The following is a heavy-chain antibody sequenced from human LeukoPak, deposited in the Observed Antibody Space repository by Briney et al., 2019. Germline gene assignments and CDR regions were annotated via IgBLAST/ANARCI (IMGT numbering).Heavy chain of an antibody. CDR2: IYSGGST. J-gene: IGHJ6*02. D-gene: IGHD3-10*01. V-gene: IGHV3-66*01. CDR1: GFTVSSNY. Sequence: GGSLRLSCAASGFTVSSNYMSWVRQAPGKGLEWVSVIYSGGSTYYADSVKGRFTISRDNSKNTRYLQMNSLRAEDTAVYYCARVRADYYGSGSYYNNRTYYYYGMDVWGQGTTVTVSS. CDR3: ARVRADYYGSGSYYNNRTYYYYGMDV.